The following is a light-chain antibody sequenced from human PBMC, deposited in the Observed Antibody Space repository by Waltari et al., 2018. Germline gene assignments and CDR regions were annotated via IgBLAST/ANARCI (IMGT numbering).Light chain of an antibody. Sequence: QSVLTQPPSASGTPGQRVTISCSGSSSNIGNNPINWYHQLPGTAPKLLIYSNNQRPSGVHDRFSGSKSDTSASLTISGLQSEDDADYYCATWDDNLTGVVFGGGTKLTV. CDR1: SSNIGNNP. J-gene: IGLJ2*01. V-gene: IGLV1-44*01. CDR2: SNN. CDR3: ATWDDNLTGVV.